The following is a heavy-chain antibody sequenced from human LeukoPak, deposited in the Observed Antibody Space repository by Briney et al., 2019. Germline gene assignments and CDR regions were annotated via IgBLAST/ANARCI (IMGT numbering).Heavy chain of an antibody. J-gene: IGHJ3*02. D-gene: IGHD2-21*01. CDR3: ARGFVYCGLDCFQSERAFDI. Sequence: ASVKVSCKASGYTFTGYYMHWVRQAPGQGLEWMGWINPNGGGANYAQNFQDRITMTRDTSVSTAYMDLSSLRSDDTAVYYCARGFVYCGLDCFQSERAFDIWGQGTMVTVSS. CDR1: GYTFTGYY. V-gene: IGHV1-2*02. CDR2: INPNGGGA.